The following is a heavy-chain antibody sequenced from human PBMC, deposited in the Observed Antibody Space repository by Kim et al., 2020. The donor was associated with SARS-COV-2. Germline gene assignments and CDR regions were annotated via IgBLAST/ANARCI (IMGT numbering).Heavy chain of an antibody. CDR2: IRHDGSEK. D-gene: IGHD3-10*01. V-gene: IGHV3-7*01. CDR3: VRVSHYYDDSGSYYYYGMDV. Sequence: GGSLRLSCAASGFTFSSYWMSWVRQAPGKGLEWVANIRHDGSEKYYVDSVKGRFTISRDNAKNSLYLQMSSLRAEDTAVFYCVRVSHYYDDSGSYYYYGMDVWGQGTTVIVSS. J-gene: IGHJ6*02. CDR1: GFTFSSYW.